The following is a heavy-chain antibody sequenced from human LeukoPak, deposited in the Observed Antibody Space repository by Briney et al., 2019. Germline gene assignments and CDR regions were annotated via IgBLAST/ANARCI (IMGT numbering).Heavy chain of an antibody. Sequence: PGGTLRLSCVTSGVTFANACMSWNRQTPGKELEWVGGHKTLTDSGTTDYATPVNGRFTIPREDAQCKAYREMIILNIDDTGSYYCTTGIEDEGGYWGQGTLVTVFS. D-gene: IGHD3-3*02. CDR2: HKTLTDSGTT. V-gene: IGHV3-15*01. CDR3: TTGIEDEGGY. J-gene: IGHJ4*02. CDR1: GVTFANAC.